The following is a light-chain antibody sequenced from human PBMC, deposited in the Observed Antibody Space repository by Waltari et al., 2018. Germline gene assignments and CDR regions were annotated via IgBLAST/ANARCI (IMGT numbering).Light chain of an antibody. V-gene: IGKV1-33*01. Sequence: DIQMTQSPSSLSASVGDRVTFTCQASQDIRNYLNWFQQTPGKAPKLLIYDASNLEAEVPSRFSGSGSGTDCTFTISSLQAEDLGTYYCQQYDNLPYTFGQGTKLEI. J-gene: IGKJ2*01. CDR1: QDIRNY. CDR3: QQYDNLPYT. CDR2: DAS.